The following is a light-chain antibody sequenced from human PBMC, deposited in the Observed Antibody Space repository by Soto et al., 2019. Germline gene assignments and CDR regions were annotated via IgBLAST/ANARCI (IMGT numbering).Light chain of an antibody. J-gene: IGLJ1*01. Sequence: VLTQPASVSGSPGQSITISCTGTSSDVGGYNYVSWYQQQSGKAPKLMIHEVSNRPSGVSNRFSGSKSGNTASLTISGLQAEDEADYYCSSYTGSRAYVFGIGTKVTVL. CDR1: SSDVGGYNY. CDR3: SSYTGSRAYV. CDR2: EVS. V-gene: IGLV2-14*01.